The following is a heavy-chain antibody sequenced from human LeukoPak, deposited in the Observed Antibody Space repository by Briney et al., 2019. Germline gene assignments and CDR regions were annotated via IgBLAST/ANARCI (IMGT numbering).Heavy chain of an antibody. V-gene: IGHV3-21*01. D-gene: IGHD3-22*01. Sequence: GGSLRLSCAASGFTFSSYSMNWVRQAPGKGLEWVSSISSSSSYMYYADSVKGRFTISRDNAKNSLYLQMNSLRAEDTAVYYCARDTITMIAVVYWYFDLWGRGTLVTVSS. J-gene: IGHJ2*01. CDR2: ISSSSSYM. CDR3: ARDTITMIAVVYWYFDL. CDR1: GFTFSSYS.